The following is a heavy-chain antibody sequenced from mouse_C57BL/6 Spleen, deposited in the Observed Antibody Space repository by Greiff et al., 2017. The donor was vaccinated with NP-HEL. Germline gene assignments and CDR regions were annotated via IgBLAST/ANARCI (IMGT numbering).Heavy chain of an antibody. CDR3: ARRDYSNYVYYFDY. CDR1: GFTFSSYT. V-gene: IGHV5-9*01. Sequence: EVQLQESGGGLVKPGGSLKLSCAASGFTFSSYTMSWVRQTPEKRLEWVATISGGGGNTYYPDSVKGRFTISRDNAKNTLYLQMSSLRSEDTALYYCARRDYSNYVYYFDYWGQGTTLTVSS. D-gene: IGHD2-5*01. J-gene: IGHJ2*01. CDR2: ISGGGGNT.